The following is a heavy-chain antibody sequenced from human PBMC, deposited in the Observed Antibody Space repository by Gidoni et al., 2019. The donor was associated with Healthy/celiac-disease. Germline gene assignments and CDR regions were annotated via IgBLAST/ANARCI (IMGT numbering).Heavy chain of an antibody. CDR3: ARRDADYYGSGHAEYYFDY. J-gene: IGHJ4*02. CDR2: IYYSGST. V-gene: IGHV4-39*01. Sequence: QLQLQESGPGLVKPSETLSLTCTVSGGSISSSSYYWGWIRQPPGKGLEWIGSIYYSGSTYYNPSLKSRVTISVDTSKNQFSLKLSSVTAADTAVYYCARRDADYYGSGHAEYYFDYWGQGTLVTVSS. CDR1: GGSISSSSYY. D-gene: IGHD3-10*01.